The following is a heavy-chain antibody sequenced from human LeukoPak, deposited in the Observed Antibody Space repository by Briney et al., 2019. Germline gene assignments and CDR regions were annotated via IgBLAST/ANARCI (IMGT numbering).Heavy chain of an antibody. CDR1: GFTFSGYA. D-gene: IGHD3-22*01. J-gene: IGHJ4*02. V-gene: IGHV3-23*01. CDR3: AKEKALVVITYFDY. CDR2: ISGSGGST. Sequence: PGGSLRLSCAASGFTFSGYAMSWVRQAPGKGLGWVSSISGSGGSTYYADSVKGRFTISRDNSKNTLYLQVNSLRAEDTAVYYCAKEKALVVITYFDYWGQGTLVTVSS.